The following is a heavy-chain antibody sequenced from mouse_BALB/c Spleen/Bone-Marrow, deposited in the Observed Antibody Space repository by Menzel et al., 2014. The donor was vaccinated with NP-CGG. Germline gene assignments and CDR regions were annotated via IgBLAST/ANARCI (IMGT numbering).Heavy chain of an antibody. CDR3: ARGGISVDY. CDR1: GYVFSTHW. CDR2: IYPGDGDT. V-gene: IGHV1-80*01. J-gene: IGHJ2*01. Sequence: VQLQQSGAELVRPGSSVKISCKSSGYVFSTHWINWVKQRPGQGLEWIGQIYPGDGDTDFNGKLKDKATLTADESSNTAYMQLSSLTSEDSAVYFCARGGISVDYWGQGTTLTVSS.